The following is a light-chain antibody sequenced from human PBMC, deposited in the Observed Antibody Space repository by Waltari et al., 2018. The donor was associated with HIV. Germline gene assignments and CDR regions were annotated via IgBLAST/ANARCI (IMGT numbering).Light chain of an antibody. V-gene: IGLV1-47*01. CDR3: AAWDDSLSGFYV. CDR2: RNN. Sequence: QSVLTQPPSASGTPGQRVTLSCSGSSPNIGSNYVYWYQQLPGTAPKLLIYRNNQRPSGVPDRFSGSKSGTSASLAISGLRSEDEADYYCAAWDDSLSGFYVFGTGTKVTVL. CDR1: SPNIGSNY. J-gene: IGLJ1*01.